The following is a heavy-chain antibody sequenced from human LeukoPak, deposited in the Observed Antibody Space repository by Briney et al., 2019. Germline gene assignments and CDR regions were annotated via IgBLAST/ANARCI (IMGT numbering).Heavy chain of an antibody. D-gene: IGHD4-17*01. Sequence: GESLKISCKTSGYSFTYYYIAWLRQMPGKGLEWMGIIYPGDSDTRYSPSFQGQVTISADNSMKTAYLQWNSLQASDTAIYYCARATTPAGDGDWFDPWGQGTLVTVSS. CDR1: GYSFTYYY. CDR3: ARATTPAGDGDWFDP. V-gene: IGHV5-51*01. CDR2: IYPGDSDT. J-gene: IGHJ5*02.